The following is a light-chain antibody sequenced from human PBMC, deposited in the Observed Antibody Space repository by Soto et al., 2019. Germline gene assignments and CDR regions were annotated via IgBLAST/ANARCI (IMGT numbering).Light chain of an antibody. J-gene: IGKJ5*01. CDR3: QHYNSYTEA. CDR2: KAS. Sequence: DFQMTQYPSTLSGSVGDRVTITYRASQTISSWLAWYQQKPGKAPKLLIYKASSLKSGVPSRFSGSGSGTEFTLTISSLQPDDFATYYCQHYNSYTEAFGQGTRLEIK. CDR1: QTISSW. V-gene: IGKV1-5*03.